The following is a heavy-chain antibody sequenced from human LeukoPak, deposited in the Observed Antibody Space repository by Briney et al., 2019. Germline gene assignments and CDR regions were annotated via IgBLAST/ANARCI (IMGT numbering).Heavy chain of an antibody. CDR1: GFTFGSYV. Sequence: GGSLRLSCVASGFTFGSYVMHWVRQPTGKGLEWVAGIGNPSRTHYVDSVKGRFTISREDATNSVSLQMSSLTVADTAMYYCVREGYSSGRAPAFDVWGQGTPVTVSS. CDR3: VREGYSSGRAPAFDV. CDR2: IGNPSRT. D-gene: IGHD3-22*01. J-gene: IGHJ3*01. V-gene: IGHV3-13*01.